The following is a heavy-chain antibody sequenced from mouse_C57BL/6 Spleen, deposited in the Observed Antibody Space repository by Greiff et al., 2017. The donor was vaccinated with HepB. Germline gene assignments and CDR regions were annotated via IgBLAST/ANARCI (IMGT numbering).Heavy chain of an antibody. CDR3: ARGGNYDGSDAMDY. V-gene: IGHV3-1*01. CDR2: ISYSGST. Sequence: EVQLQESGPGMVKPSQSLSLTCTVTGYSITSGYDWHWIRHFPGNKLEWMGYISYSGSTNYNPSLKSRISITHDTSKNHFFLKLNSVTTEDTATYYCARGGNYDGSDAMDYWGQGTSVTVSS. CDR1: GYSITSGYD. D-gene: IGHD1-1*01. J-gene: IGHJ4*01.